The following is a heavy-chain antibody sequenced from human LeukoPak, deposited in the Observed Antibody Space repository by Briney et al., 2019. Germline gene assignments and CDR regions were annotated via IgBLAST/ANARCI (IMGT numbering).Heavy chain of an antibody. Sequence: GGSLRLSCAASGFTFSSYGMHWVRQAPGKGLEWVAFIRYDGSNKYYADSVKGRFTISRDNSKNTLYLQMNSLRAEDTAVYYCARDRTTIFGVVIDYWGQGTLVTVSS. D-gene: IGHD3-3*01. CDR3: ARDRTTIFGVVIDY. CDR2: IRYDGSNK. V-gene: IGHV3-30*02. J-gene: IGHJ4*02. CDR1: GFTFSSYG.